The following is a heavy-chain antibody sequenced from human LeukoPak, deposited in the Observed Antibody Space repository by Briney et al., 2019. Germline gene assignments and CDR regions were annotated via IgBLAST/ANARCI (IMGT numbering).Heavy chain of an antibody. V-gene: IGHV4-39*01. Sequence: PSETLSLTCTVSGGSISSSSYWGWIRQPPGKGLEWIGSAYYSGTTYNNPSLKSRVTISVDTSKNQFSLKLSSVTAADTAVYYCARLPWYYGSGTRRVSYFDYWGQGTLVTVSS. D-gene: IGHD3-10*01. J-gene: IGHJ4*02. CDR3: ARLPWYYGSGTRRVSYFDY. CDR1: GGSISSSSY. CDR2: AYYSGTT.